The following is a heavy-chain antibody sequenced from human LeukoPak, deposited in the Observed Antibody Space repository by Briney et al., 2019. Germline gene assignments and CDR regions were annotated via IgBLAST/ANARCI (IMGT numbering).Heavy chain of an antibody. CDR2: IYYSGST. CDR3: ARDLGGDGVGYYYGMDV. CDR1: GGSISSSSYY. J-gene: IGHJ6*02. D-gene: IGHD4-17*01. Sequence: SETLSLTCTVSGGSISSSSYYWGWIRQPPGKGLEWIGSIYYSGSTYYNPSLKGRVTISVDTSKNQFSLKLSSVTAADTAVYYCARDLGGDGVGYYYGMDVWGQGTTVTVSS. V-gene: IGHV4-39*07.